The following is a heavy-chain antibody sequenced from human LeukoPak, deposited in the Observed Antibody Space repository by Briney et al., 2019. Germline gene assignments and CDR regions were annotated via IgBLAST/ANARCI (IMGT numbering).Heavy chain of an antibody. CDR1: GFTFDDYA. CDR3: AKDAYYDILTGVHWFDP. J-gene: IGHJ5*02. D-gene: IGHD3-9*01. CDR2: ISWNSGSI. Sequence: PGGSLRLSCAASGFTFDDYAMHWVRQAPGKGLQWVSGISWNSGSIGYADSVKGRFTISRDNAKNSLYLQMNSLRAEDTALYYCAKDAYYDILTGVHWFDPWGQGTLVTVSS. V-gene: IGHV3-9*01.